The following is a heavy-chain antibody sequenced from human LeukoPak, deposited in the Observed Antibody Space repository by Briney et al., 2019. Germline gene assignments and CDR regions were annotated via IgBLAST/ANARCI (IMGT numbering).Heavy chain of an antibody. Sequence: GGSLRLSCAASGFMFSTYWMTWVRQAPGRGLEWVANIKPDGSETYYGDSVKGRFTISRDNTKNSLYLQMNSLRAEDTAVYYCARDRRGGWFDPWGQGTLVTVSS. J-gene: IGHJ5*02. CDR2: IKPDGSET. V-gene: IGHV3-7*03. CDR1: GFMFSTYW. CDR3: ARDRRGGWFDP. D-gene: IGHD3-10*01.